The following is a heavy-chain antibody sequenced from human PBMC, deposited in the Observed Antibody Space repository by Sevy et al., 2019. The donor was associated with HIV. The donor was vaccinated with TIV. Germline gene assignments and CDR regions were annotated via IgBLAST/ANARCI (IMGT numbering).Heavy chain of an antibody. D-gene: IGHD3-22*01. CDR1: GGTFSNYA. CDR2: FIPMFDTA. CDR3: AGSYFDSSGYSPLYYYGMDV. J-gene: IGHJ6*02. Sequence: ASVKVSCKASGGTFSNYAISWVRQAPGQGLEWMGGFIPMFDTANYAQKFQGKVTLTADGSTTTAYMELSSLTSDDTAVYYCAGSYFDSSGYSPLYYYGMDVWGQGTTVTVSS. V-gene: IGHV1-69*13.